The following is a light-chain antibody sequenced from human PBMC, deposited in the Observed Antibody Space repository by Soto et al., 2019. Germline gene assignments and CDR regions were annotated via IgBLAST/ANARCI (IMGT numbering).Light chain of an antibody. J-gene: IGKJ1*01. CDR2: GAS. V-gene: IGKV3-15*01. CDR3: QQYDSSPRT. Sequence: EIVMTQSPATLSVSPGQRATLSCRASQSVSTNLAWYQQKPGQGPRLLIFGASTRAIGIPARFSGSGSGTDFTLTISSLQPDDFAVYWCQQYDSSPRTFGQGTKVDIK. CDR1: QSVSTN.